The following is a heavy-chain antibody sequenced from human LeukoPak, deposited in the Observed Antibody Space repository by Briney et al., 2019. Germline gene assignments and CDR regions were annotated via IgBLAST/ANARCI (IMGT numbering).Heavy chain of an antibody. Sequence: GGSLRLSCAASGFTFSSYSMNWVRQAPGKGLEWVSSISSSSSYIYYADSVKGRFTISRDNAKNSLYLQMNSLRAEDTAVYYCARDGRNSNYYDYWGQGTLVTVS. CDR1: GFTFSSYS. J-gene: IGHJ4*02. CDR3: ARDGRNSNYYDY. V-gene: IGHV3-21*01. D-gene: IGHD4-11*01. CDR2: ISSSSSYI.